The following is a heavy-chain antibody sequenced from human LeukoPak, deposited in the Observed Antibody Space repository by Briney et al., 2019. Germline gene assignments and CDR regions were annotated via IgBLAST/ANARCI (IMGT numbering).Heavy chain of an antibody. CDR1: GFTVSSNY. D-gene: IGHD3-10*01. CDR2: IYSGGST. J-gene: IGHJ6*03. Sequence: GGSLRLSCAASGFTVSSNYMSWVRQAPGKGLEWVSVIYSGGSTYYADSVKGRFTISRDNSKNTLYLQMNNLRAEDTAVYYCASGSGSYRTPFYYMDVWGKGTTVTVSS. V-gene: IGHV3-53*01. CDR3: ASGSGSYRTPFYYMDV.